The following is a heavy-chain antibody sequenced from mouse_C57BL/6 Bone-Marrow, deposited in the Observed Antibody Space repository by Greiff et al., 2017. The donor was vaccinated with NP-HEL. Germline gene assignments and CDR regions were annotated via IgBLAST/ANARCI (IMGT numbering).Heavy chain of an antibody. Sequence: QVQLKESGAELVKPGASVKLSCKASGYTFTSYWMQWVKQRPGQGLEWIGEIDPSDSYTNYNQKFKGKATLTVDTSSSTAYMQLSSLTSEDSAVYYCARGTTVVAHFDYWGQGTTLTVSS. D-gene: IGHD1-1*01. CDR1: GYTFTSYW. CDR2: IDPSDSYT. J-gene: IGHJ2*01. V-gene: IGHV1-50*01. CDR3: ARGTTVVAHFDY.